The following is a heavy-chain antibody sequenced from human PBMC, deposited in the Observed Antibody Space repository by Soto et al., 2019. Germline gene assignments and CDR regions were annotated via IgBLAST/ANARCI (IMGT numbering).Heavy chain of an antibody. CDR2: IYYSGST. CDR3: ERIGYNWNYFASGDYYMDV. Sequence: SESLSLTCTVSGGSISSYYWSWIRQPPGKGLEWIGYIYYSGSTNYNPSLKSRVTISVDTSKNQFSLKLSSVTAADTAVYYCERIGYNWNYFASGDYYMDVWGKATTVTVSS. D-gene: IGHD1-7*01. CDR1: GGSISSYY. V-gene: IGHV4-59*01. J-gene: IGHJ6*03.